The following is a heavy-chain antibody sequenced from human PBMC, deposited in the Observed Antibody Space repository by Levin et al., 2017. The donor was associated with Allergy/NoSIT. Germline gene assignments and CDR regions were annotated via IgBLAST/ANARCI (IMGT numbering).Heavy chain of an antibody. CDR1: GFTFSSYA. D-gene: IGHD3-10*01. J-gene: IGHJ5*02. Sequence: GGSLRLSCAASGFTFSSYAMSWVRQAPGKGLEWVSAISGSGGSTYYADSVKGRFTISRDNSKNTLYLQMNSLRAEDTAVYYCAKGAGAIWFGEFNNWFDPWGQGTLVTVSS. CDR2: ISGSGGST. V-gene: IGHV3-23*01. CDR3: AKGAGAIWFGEFNNWFDP.